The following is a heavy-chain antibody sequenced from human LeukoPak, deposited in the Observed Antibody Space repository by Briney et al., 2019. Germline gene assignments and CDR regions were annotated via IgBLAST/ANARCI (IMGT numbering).Heavy chain of an antibody. J-gene: IGHJ4*02. CDR3: ARADRDSDWYIDDC. CDR1: GFSFSSYN. D-gene: IGHD6-19*01. V-gene: IGHV3-21*01. Sequence: GGSLRLSCAASGFSFSSYNMNWVRQSPGKGLEWVASIDTTSEYIFYTDSLKGRFTISRDSAKNSLYLQMNNLRAEDTAVYYCARADRDSDWYIDDCWGQGTLVTVSS. CDR2: IDTTSEYI.